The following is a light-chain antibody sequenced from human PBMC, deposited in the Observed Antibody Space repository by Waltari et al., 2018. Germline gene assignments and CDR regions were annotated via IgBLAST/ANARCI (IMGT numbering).Light chain of an antibody. J-gene: IGKJ3*01. Sequence: DIVMTQSPDSLAVSLGERATINCRSSQSILFRSTNKNYLSWYQQKPGQPPKLLIYWASSRESGFPARFSGSGSGSDFTLPISSLQAEDVAVYYCQKYYTAPATFGPGTKVDVK. CDR1: QSILFRSTNKNY. V-gene: IGKV4-1*01. CDR2: WAS. CDR3: QKYYTAPAT.